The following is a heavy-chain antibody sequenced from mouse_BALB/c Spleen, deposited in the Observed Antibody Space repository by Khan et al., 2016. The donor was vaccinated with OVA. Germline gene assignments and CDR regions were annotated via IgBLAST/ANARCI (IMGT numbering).Heavy chain of an antibody. D-gene: IGHD1-2*01. CDR1: GYTFTDYY. V-gene: IGHV1-77*01. J-gene: IGHJ3*01. Sequence: QVQLQQSGAELARPGASVKLSCKAFGYTFTDYYINWVKQRTGQGLEWIGEISPGSGDTYYNEKFKGKATLTADKSSSTVYMQLSSLTAEASAVYSCASSNYFGYTFAYWGQGTLVTVSA. CDR2: ISPGSGDT. CDR3: ASSNYFGYTFAY.